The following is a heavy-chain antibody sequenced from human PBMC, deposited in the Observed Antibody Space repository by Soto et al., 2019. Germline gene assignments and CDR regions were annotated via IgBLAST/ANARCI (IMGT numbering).Heavy chain of an antibody. J-gene: IGHJ4*02. V-gene: IGHV3-30*18. CDR3: AKVPDRPSSSDY. Sequence: QVQLVESGGGVVQPGRSLRLSCAASGLTFSSYGMHWVRRAPGKGLEWVAVISYDGSNKYYADSVKGRFTITRDKAKNTLYLQMNSLKTEDTAMYYCAKVPDRPSSSDYWGQGTLVTVSS. CDR2: ISYDGSNK. D-gene: IGHD3-22*01. CDR1: GLTFSSYG.